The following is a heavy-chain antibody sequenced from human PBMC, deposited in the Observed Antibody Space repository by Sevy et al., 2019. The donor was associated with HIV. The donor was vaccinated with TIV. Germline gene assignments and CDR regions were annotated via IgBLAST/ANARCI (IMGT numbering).Heavy chain of an antibody. CDR3: AAFYYGSGSYYNSGWFDP. J-gene: IGHJ5*02. CDR2: ISSSSSYI. CDR1: GFTFSSYS. V-gene: IGHV3-21*01. Sequence: GGSLRLSCAASGFTFSSYSMNWVRQAPGKGLEWVSSISSSSSYIYYAASVKGRFTISRDNAKNSLYLQMNSLRAEDTAVYYCAAFYYGSGSYYNSGWFDPWGQGTLVTVSS. D-gene: IGHD3-10*01.